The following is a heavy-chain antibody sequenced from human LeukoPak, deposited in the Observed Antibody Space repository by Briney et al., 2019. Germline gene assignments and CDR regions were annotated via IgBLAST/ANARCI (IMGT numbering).Heavy chain of an antibody. V-gene: IGHV3-30-3*01. Sequence: GGSLRLSCAASGFTFSNYAMLWVRQAPGQGLEWVAVVSYDGTNTYYADSVRGRITLSRDNVKYTNYLQMNSQQVEVTAVYFCARSYTNIAWGHFDHWGQGTLVTVSS. CDR3: ARSYTNIAWGHFDH. CDR1: GFTFSNYA. D-gene: IGHD3-16*01. J-gene: IGHJ4*02. CDR2: VSYDGTNT.